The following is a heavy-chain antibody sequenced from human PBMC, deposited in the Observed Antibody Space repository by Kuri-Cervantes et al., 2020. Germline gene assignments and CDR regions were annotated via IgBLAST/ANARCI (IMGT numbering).Heavy chain of an antibody. CDR2: ISSSGSTI. J-gene: IGHJ6*02. Sequence: GGSLRLSCAASGFTFSDYYMSWIRQAPGKGLEWVSYISSSGSTIYYADSVKGRFTISRDNSKNTLYLQMNSLRAEDTAVYYCARDKLAARRPYSSSWYTDYGMDVWGQGTTVTVSS. V-gene: IGHV3-11*04. CDR3: ARDKLAARRPYSSSWYTDYGMDV. CDR1: GFTFSDYY. D-gene: IGHD6-13*01.